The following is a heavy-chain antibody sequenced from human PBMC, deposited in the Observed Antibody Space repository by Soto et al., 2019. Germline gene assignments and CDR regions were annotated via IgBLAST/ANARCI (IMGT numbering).Heavy chain of an antibody. CDR2: IYYSGST. J-gene: IGHJ4*02. D-gene: IGHD2-2*01. CDR3: ARAVLPATAPFDY. Sequence: QVQLQESGPRLVKPSETLSLTCIVSGGSISNYYWSWIRQPPGKGLEWIGYIYYSGSTNYNPSLQSRVTISVDTSNNQFSLKLSSVTAADTAVYYCARAVLPATAPFDYWGQGTLVTVPS. V-gene: IGHV4-59*01. CDR1: GGSISNYY.